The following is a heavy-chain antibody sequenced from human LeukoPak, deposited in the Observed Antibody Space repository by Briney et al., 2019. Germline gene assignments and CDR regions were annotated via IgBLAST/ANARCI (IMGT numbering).Heavy chain of an antibody. CDR2: IYYSGST. V-gene: IGHV4-34*01. CDR3: ARHPIAAAGTPNYYYYYMDV. J-gene: IGHJ6*03. CDR1: GGSFSGYY. D-gene: IGHD6-13*01. Sequence: PSETLSLTCAVYGGSFSGYYWSWIRQPPGKGLEWIGSIYYSGSTYYNPSLKSRVTISVDTSKNQFSLKLSSVTAADTAVYYCARHPIAAAGTPNYYYYYMDVWGKGTTVTVSS.